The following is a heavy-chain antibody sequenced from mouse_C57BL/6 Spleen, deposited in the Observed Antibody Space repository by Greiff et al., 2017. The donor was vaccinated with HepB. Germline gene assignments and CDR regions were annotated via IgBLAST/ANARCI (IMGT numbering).Heavy chain of an antibody. CDR2: INPNNGGT. V-gene: IGHV1-22*01. CDR1: GYTFTDYN. J-gene: IGHJ4*01. CDR3: ARSGDYDYDEDYAMDY. D-gene: IGHD2-4*01. Sequence: EVQLQQSGPELVKPGASVKMSCKASGYTFTDYNMHWVKQSHGKSLEWIGYINPNNGGTSYNQKFKGKATLTVNKSSSTAYMELRSLTSEDSAVYYCARSGDYDYDEDYAMDYWGQGTSVTVSS.